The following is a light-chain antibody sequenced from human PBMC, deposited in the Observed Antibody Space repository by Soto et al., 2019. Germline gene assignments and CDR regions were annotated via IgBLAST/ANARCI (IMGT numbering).Light chain of an antibody. Sequence: EIVMTQSPATLSVSPGERATLSCMASQSFSSNLAWYQQQPGQAPRLLIYGASTRATGFPARFSGSGSGTEFTLTISSLQSEDFAVYYCQQYNNWPLTFGGGTKVDIK. V-gene: IGKV3-15*01. CDR3: QQYNNWPLT. CDR1: QSFSSN. CDR2: GAS. J-gene: IGKJ4*01.